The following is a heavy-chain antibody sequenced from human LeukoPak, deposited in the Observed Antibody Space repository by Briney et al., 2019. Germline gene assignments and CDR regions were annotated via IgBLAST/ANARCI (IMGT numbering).Heavy chain of an antibody. V-gene: IGHV3-53*04. CDR3: ARVWDSYFDY. D-gene: IGHD3/OR15-3a*01. Sequence: GGSLRLSCAASGFTDSSNYMSWVRQAPGKGLEWVSVIYSGGSTYCADSVKGRFTLSRHNSKNTLYLQMNSLRAEVTAVYYCARVWDSYFDYWGQGTLVTVSS. CDR1: GFTDSSNY. CDR2: IYSGGST. J-gene: IGHJ4*02.